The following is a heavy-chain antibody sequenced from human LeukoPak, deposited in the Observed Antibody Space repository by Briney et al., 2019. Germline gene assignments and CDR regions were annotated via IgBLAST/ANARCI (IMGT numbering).Heavy chain of an antibody. CDR3: ARSSWSSSWCDY. D-gene: IGHD6-13*01. V-gene: IGHV1-8*01. CDR1: GYTFTSYD. J-gene: IGHJ4*02. CDR2: MNPNSGNT. Sequence: GASVKVSCKASGYTFTSYDINWVRQATGQGLEWMGWMNPNSGNTGYAQEFQGRVTMTRNTSISTAYMELSSLRSEDTAVYYCARSSWSSSWCDYWGQGTLVTVSS.